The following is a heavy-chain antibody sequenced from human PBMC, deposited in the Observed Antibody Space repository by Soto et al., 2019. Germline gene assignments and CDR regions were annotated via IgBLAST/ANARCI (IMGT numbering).Heavy chain of an antibody. CDR1: GFSVSNNY. V-gene: IGHV3-66*01. J-gene: IGHJ6*03. D-gene: IGHD3-10*01. CDR2: VFSGGTT. Sequence: ELQLVESGGGLVQPGGSLRISCAASGFSVSNNYISWVRQAPGKGLEWVSVVFSGGTTDYADSVKGRFTVSRDSAENKLYLQMSSLRAEDTAVYYCARGGGPQYSNYYFIDVWGQGTTVTVSS. CDR3: ARGGGPQYSNYYFIDV.